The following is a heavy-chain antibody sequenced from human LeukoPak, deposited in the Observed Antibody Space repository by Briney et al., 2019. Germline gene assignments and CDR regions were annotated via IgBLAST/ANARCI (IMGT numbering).Heavy chain of an antibody. D-gene: IGHD6-13*01. J-gene: IGHJ4*02. Sequence: SETLSLTCTVSGGSISSYYWSWIRQPPGKGLEWIGYICYIGSTNYNPSLKSRVTISVDTSKNQFSLRLSSVTAADSAVYFCAREGREPAAGMDYWGQGTLVTVSS. CDR2: ICYIGST. CDR3: AREGREPAAGMDY. CDR1: GGSISSYY. V-gene: IGHV4-59*01.